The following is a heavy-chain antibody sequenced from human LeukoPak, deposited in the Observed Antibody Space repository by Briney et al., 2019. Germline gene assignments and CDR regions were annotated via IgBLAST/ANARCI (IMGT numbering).Heavy chain of an antibody. D-gene: IGHD6-19*01. Sequence: SETLSLTCTVSGGSINSFYWSWIRQSAGKGLEWIGRIYTTGSTNYNPSLKSRVTMSVDTSKNQFSLKLSSVTAADTAMYYCARGDRAVAGAWGWFDPWGQGTLVAVSS. CDR3: ARGDRAVAGAWGWFDP. V-gene: IGHV4-4*07. CDR2: IYTTGST. J-gene: IGHJ5*02. CDR1: GGSINSFY.